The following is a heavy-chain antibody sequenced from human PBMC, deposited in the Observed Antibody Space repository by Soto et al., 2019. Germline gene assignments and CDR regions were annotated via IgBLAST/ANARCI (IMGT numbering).Heavy chain of an antibody. D-gene: IGHD3-22*01. CDR1: GGSISTYY. CDR3: ARSLDYYDSGGIVGY. V-gene: IGHV4-59*01. Sequence: QVQLQESGPGLVKPSETLSLTCTVSGGSISTYYWSWIRQPPGKGLEWIGYIYYRGSTTHHPSLTSRVTIAVDTSKNQCSLKLSSVTAADTAVYYCARSLDYYDSGGIVGYWGQGTLVTVSS. CDR2: IYYRGST. J-gene: IGHJ4*02.